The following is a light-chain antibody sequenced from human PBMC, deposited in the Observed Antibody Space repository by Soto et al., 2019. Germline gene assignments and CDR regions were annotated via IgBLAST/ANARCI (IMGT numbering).Light chain of an antibody. J-gene: IGKJ1*01. CDR1: QSISSY. CDR3: QQSYSTPRT. V-gene: IGKV1-39*01. Sequence: DIQMTQSPSSLSASLGDRVTITCRASQSISSYLNWYQQKPGKAPKLLIYAAASLQSGVPSRFSDSGAGTDFTLTISSLQPEDFATYYCQQSYSTPRTFGQGTKVEIK. CDR2: AAA.